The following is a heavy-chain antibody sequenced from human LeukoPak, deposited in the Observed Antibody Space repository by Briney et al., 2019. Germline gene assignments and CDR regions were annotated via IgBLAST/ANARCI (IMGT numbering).Heavy chain of an antibody. V-gene: IGHV4-34*01. D-gene: IGHD5-12*01. CDR1: GGSFSGYY. CDR3: ARGLQGYGGFPASSYYSYYMDV. J-gene: IGHJ6*03. Sequence: SETLSLTCAVYGGSFSGYYWSWIRQPPGKGLEWIGEINHSGSTNYNPSLKSRVTISVDTSKNQFSLKLSSVTAADTAVYYCARGLQGYGGFPASSYYSYYMDVWAKGTTVTVSS. CDR2: INHSGST.